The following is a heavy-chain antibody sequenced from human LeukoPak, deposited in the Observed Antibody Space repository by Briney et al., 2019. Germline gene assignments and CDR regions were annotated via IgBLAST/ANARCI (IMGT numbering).Heavy chain of an antibody. J-gene: IGHJ4*02. CDR1: GFTFSSYG. Sequence: PGRSLRLSCAASGFTFSSYGMHWVRQAPGKGLEGVEVIWYDGSNKYYADSVKGRFTISRDNSKNTLYLQMNSLRAEDTAVYYCARAIEDRDYFDYWGQGTLVTVSS. V-gene: IGHV3-33*01. D-gene: IGHD1-14*01. CDR2: IWYDGSNK. CDR3: ARAIEDRDYFDY.